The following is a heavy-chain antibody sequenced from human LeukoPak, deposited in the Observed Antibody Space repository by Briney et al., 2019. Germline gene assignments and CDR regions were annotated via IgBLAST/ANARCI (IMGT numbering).Heavy chain of an antibody. CDR3: TKDQFSKNGVYDAFDI. CDR1: AFTFSDYA. D-gene: IGHD2-8*01. V-gene: IGHV3-23*01. CDR2: IGGTDGLT. Sequence: GGSLRLSCAASAFTFSDYAMSWVRQAPGKGLEWVSVIGGTDGLTYYADSVKGRFTTSRDNSKNTLYLQMNSLRAEDTAVYYCTKDQFSKNGVYDAFDIWGQGTMVTVSS. J-gene: IGHJ3*02.